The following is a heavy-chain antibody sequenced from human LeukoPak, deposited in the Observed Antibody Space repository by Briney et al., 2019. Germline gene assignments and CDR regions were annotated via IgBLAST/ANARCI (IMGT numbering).Heavy chain of an antibody. V-gene: IGHV3-23*01. D-gene: IGHD6-13*01. J-gene: IGHJ4*02. Sequence: GGSLRLSCAASGFTFSNYAMSWVRQAPGKGLEWVSILSASGGATYYADSVKGRFTISRDNSKNTLYLQMNSLRAEDTAVYYCAKDVTGYSSSWLVDYFDYWGQGTLVTVSS. CDR3: AKDVTGYSSSWLVDYFDY. CDR2: LSASGGAT. CDR1: GFTFSNYA.